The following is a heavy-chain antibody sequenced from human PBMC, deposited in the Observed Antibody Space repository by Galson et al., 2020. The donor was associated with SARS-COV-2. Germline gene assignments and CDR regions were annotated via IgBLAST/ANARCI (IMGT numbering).Heavy chain of an antibody. CDR2: ISAYNGNT. Sequence: ASVKVSCKASGYTFTSYGISWVRQAPGQGLEWMGWISAYNGNTNYAQKLQGRVTMTTDTSTSTAYMELRSLRSDDTAVYYCARDAAAGTYWYYYYGMDVWGQGTTVTVSS. CDR1: GYTFTSYG. D-gene: IGHD6-13*01. J-gene: IGHJ6*02. V-gene: IGHV1-18*01. CDR3: ARDAAAGTYWYYYYGMDV.